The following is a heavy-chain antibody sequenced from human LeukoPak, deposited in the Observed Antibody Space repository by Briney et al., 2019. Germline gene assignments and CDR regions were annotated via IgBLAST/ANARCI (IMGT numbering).Heavy chain of an antibody. D-gene: IGHD4-17*01. J-gene: IGHJ3*02. CDR3: ARTYGLDAFDI. CDR1: GGSFSGYY. V-gene: IGHV4-34*01. CDR2: INHSGST. Sequence: KPSETLSLTCAVYGGSFSGYYWSWIRQPPGKGLEWIGEINHSGSTNYNPSLKSQVTISVDTSKNQFSLKLSSVTAADTAVYYCARTYGLDAFDIWGQGTMVTVSS.